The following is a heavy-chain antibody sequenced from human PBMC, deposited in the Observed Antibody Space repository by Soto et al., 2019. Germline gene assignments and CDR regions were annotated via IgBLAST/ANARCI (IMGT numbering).Heavy chain of an antibody. CDR2: INADNGNT. D-gene: IGHD6-13*01. V-gene: IGHV1-3*01. Sequence: QVQLVQSGAEVKKPGASVKVSCEASGYTFITYPMHWVRQAPGQRLEWMGWINADNGNTKYSQKFKGRVTITRDTSATTAFMELSSLRSEDTAVYYCARSGASVAAACTENWFFDLWGRGTLVTVSS. J-gene: IGHJ2*01. CDR1: GYTFITYP. CDR3: ARSGASVAAACTENWFFDL.